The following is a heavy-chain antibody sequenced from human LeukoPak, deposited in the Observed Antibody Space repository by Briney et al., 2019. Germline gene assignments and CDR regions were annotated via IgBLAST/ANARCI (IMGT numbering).Heavy chain of an antibody. D-gene: IGHD3-10*01. CDR2: IWYDGSNK. Sequence: PGGSLRLSCAASGFTFSSYGMHWVRQAPGKGLEWVAVIWYDGSNKYYADSVKGRFTISRDNSKNTLYLQMNSLRAEDTAVYYCAKGAHYHGSGSPDSPGYFDYWGQGTLVTVSS. CDR1: GFTFSSYG. J-gene: IGHJ4*02. CDR3: AKGAHYHGSGSPDSPGYFDY. V-gene: IGHV3-33*06.